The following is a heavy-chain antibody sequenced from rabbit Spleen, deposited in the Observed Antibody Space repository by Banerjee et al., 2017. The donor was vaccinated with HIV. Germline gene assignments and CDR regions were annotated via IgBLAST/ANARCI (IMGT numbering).Heavy chain of an antibody. CDR3: ARDPYSVNAQNFNL. Sequence: QEQLVESGGGLVQPEGSLALTCQASGFTISTYYYMCWVRQAPGKGLEWIACILTGINGNSYYASWAKGRFTISMTSSTTVTLQMTSLTVADTATYFCARDPYSVNAQNFNLWGQGTLVTVS. CDR1: GFTISTYYY. CDR2: ILTGINGNS. V-gene: IGHV1S45*01. D-gene: IGHD1-1*01. J-gene: IGHJ4*01.